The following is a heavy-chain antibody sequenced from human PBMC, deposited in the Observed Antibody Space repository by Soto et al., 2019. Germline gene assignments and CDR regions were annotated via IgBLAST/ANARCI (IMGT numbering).Heavy chain of an antibody. D-gene: IGHD2-15*01. CDR2: MNPNSGNT. CDR3: ARAGWDCSGGSCYSDF. J-gene: IGHJ4*02. Sequence: QVQLVQSGAEVKKPGASVKVSCKASGYTFTSYDINWVRQATGQGLEWMGWMNPNSGNTGYAQKFQGRVTMTRNISISTAYMELSSLRSEDTAVYYCARAGWDCSGGSCYSDFWGQGTLVTVSS. CDR1: GYTFTSYD. V-gene: IGHV1-8*01.